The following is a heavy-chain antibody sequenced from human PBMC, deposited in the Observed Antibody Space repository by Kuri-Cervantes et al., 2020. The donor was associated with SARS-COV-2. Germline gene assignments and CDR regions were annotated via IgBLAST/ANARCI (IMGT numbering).Heavy chain of an antibody. V-gene: IGHV4-39*07. Sequence: GSLSLTCTVSGGSVSSGSYYWSWIRQPPGKGLEWIGEINHSGSTDYNPSLKSRVTISVDTSKNQFSLKLSSVTAADTAVYYCARDNPISGSYWDAFDVWGQGTMVTVSS. D-gene: IGHD1-26*01. CDR3: ARDNPISGSYWDAFDV. J-gene: IGHJ3*01. CDR2: INHSGST. CDR1: GGSVSSGSYY.